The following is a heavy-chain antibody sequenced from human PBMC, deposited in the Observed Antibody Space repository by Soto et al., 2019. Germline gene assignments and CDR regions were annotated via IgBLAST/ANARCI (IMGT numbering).Heavy chain of an antibody. CDR1: GFTFSSYA. D-gene: IGHD2-15*01. V-gene: IGHV3-23*01. J-gene: IGHJ4*02. Sequence: EVQLLESGGGLVQPGGSLRLSCAASGFTFSSYAMSWVRQAPGKGLEWVSAIGGSGGSTYYADSVKGRFTISRDNSRNTQYLQMNSLRAEDTAVYYCAKAIRTVVRAGYFDYWGQGTLVTVSS. CDR2: IGGSGGST. CDR3: AKAIRTVVRAGYFDY.